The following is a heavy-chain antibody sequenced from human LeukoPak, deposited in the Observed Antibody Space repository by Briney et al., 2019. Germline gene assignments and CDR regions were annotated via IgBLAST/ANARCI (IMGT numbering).Heavy chain of an antibody. CDR1: GFTVSSNY. CDR2: IYSGGST. D-gene: IGHD3-22*01. J-gene: IGHJ4*02. Sequence: QPGGSLRLSCAASGFTVSSNYMGWVRQAPGKGLEWVSVIYSGGSTYYADSVKGRFTISRDNSKNTLYLQMNSLRAEDTAVYYCARSIYDSSGYYYWFDYWGQGTLVTVSS. CDR3: ARSIYDSSGYYYWFDY. V-gene: IGHV3-53*01.